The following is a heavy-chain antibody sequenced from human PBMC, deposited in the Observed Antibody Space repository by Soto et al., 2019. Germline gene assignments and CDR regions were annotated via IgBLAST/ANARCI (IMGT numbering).Heavy chain of an antibody. Sequence: QVQLVESGGGVVQPGRSLRLSCAASGITFSTYGMHWVRQAPGKGLEWAGVISYDGSTKYYADSVKGRFTISRDNSKNTLYLQMNCLRAEDTAMYYCAKIEGIPWYFDLWGRCTLVTVSS. D-gene: IGHD2-21*01. J-gene: IGHJ2*01. V-gene: IGHV3-30*18. CDR2: ISYDGSTK. CDR3: AKIEGIPWYFDL. CDR1: GITFSTYG.